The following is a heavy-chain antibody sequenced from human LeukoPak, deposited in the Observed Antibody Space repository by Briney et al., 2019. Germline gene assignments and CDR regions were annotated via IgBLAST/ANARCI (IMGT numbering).Heavy chain of an antibody. D-gene: IGHD6-19*01. CDR2: ISAYNGNT. CDR3: ARADFNIAVAVFDP. J-gene: IGHJ5*02. V-gene: IGHV1-18*01. Sequence: ASVKVSCKASGYTFTSYGISWVRQAPGQGLEWMGWISAYNGNTNYAQKLQGRVTMTTDTSTSTAYMELRSLRSDDTAVYYCARADFNIAVAVFDPWGQGTLVTVSS. CDR1: GYTFTSYG.